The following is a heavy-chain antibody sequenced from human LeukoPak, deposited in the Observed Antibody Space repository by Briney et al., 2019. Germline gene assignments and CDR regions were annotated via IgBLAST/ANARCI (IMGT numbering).Heavy chain of an antibody. CDR2: ISGSGGST. Sequence: GGSLRLSCAASGFTFSSYAMSWVRQAPGKGLEWVSSISGSGGSTHYADSVKGRFTISRDKTKNTLYLQMNSLRAEDTAVYYCAKSAYYDASGYYREYYFDYWGQGTLVTVSS. CDR1: GFTFSSYA. D-gene: IGHD3-22*01. J-gene: IGHJ4*02. V-gene: IGHV3-23*01. CDR3: AKSAYYDASGYYREYYFDY.